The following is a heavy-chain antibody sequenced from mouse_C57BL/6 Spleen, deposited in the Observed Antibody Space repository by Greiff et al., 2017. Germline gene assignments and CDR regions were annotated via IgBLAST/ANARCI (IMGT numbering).Heavy chain of an antibody. CDR2: INPSTGGT. V-gene: IGHV1-42*01. D-gene: IGHD1-1*01. J-gene: IGHJ3*01. Sequence: VQLQQSGPELVKPGASVKISCKASGYSFTGYYMNWVKQSPEKSLEWIGEINPSTGGTTYNQKFKAKATLTVDKSSSTAYMQLKSLTSEDSAVYYCARDGSSSWCAYWGQGTLVTVSA. CDR1: GYSFTGYY. CDR3: ARDGSSSWCAY.